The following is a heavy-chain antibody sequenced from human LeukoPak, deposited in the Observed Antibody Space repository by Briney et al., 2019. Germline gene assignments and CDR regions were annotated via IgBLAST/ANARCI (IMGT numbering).Heavy chain of an antibody. V-gene: IGHV4-59*01. J-gene: IGHJ4*02. CDR2: IYYSGST. Sequence: SETLSLTCTVSGGSISSYYWSWIRQPPVKGLEWIGDIYYSGSTNYNPSLKSRVTISVDTSKNQFSLKLSSVTAADTAVYYCARAWGIVGATTVDYWGQGTLVTVSS. D-gene: IGHD1-26*01. CDR1: GGSISSYY. CDR3: ARAWGIVGATTVDY.